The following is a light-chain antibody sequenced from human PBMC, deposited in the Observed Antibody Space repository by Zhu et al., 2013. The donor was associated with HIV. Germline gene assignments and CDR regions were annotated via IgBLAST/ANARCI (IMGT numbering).Light chain of an antibody. CDR1: SSDLGTYNY. Sequence: QSALTQPASVSASPGQSITISCTGTSSDLGTYNYVSWYQQYPGKAPKLMIYDVTKRPSGISNRFSGSKSGNTASLTISGLQDDDEAEYYCNSHRSGTTLVLFGGGTKVTVL. CDR3: NSHRSGTTLVL. V-gene: IGLV2-14*01. CDR2: DVT. J-gene: IGLJ2*01.